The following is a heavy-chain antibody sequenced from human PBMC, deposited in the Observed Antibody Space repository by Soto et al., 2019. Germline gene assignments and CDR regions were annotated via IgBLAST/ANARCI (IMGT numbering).Heavy chain of an antibody. V-gene: IGHV1-18*01. Sequence: ASVKVSCKASGYAFNTYGINWVRQAPGQGLELMGWISAYDGKTTYAEKFQDRVTMTTDTSTSTAYMEVRSLTSEDTAVYYCARDPHDFWASYWFDPWGQGTLVTVSS. CDR2: ISAYDGKT. CDR3: ARDPHDFWASYWFDP. D-gene: IGHD3-3*01. J-gene: IGHJ5*02. CDR1: GYAFNTYG.